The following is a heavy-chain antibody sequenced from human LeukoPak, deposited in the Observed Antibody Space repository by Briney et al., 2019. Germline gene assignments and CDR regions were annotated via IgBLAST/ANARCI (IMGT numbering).Heavy chain of an antibody. D-gene: IGHD3-22*01. J-gene: IGHJ4*02. CDR3: ARGANYYYDSSGYYGYLDY. Sequence: PGGSLRLSCAASGFTFSSYAMQWVRQAPGKGLEWVAVISYDGSNKYYADSVKGRFTISRDNSKNTLYLQMNSLRAEDTAVYYCARGANYYYDSSGYYGYLDYWGQGTLVTVSS. CDR1: GFTFSSYA. CDR2: ISYDGSNK. V-gene: IGHV3-30-3*01.